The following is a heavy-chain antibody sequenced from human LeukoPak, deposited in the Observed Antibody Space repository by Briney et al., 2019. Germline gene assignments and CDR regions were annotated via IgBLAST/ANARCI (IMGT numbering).Heavy chain of an antibody. Sequence: SETLSLTCTVSGGSTSNYFCTWLRQSAGKGLEWIGGIHTIGSTNYNPSLKSRVSMSVDPSKNQFSLKLSSVTAADTAVYYCARDPEGHGYYFDYWGQGALVTVSS. CDR1: GGSTSNYF. J-gene: IGHJ4*02. V-gene: IGHV4-4*07. CDR2: IHTIGST. CDR3: ARDPEGHGYYFDY. D-gene: IGHD3-3*01.